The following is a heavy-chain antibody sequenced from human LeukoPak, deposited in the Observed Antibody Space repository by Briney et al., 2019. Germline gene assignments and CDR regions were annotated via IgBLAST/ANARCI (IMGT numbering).Heavy chain of an antibody. CDR2: ISAYNGNT. Sequence: ASVKVSCKAYGYTFTSYGISWVRQAPGQGLEWMGWISAYNGNTNYAQKLQGRVTMTTDTSTSTAYMELRSLRSDDTAVYYCARESTYYDFWSGYDGLYYYYGMDVWGRGTTVTVSS. CDR3: ARESTYYDFWSGYDGLYYYYGMDV. CDR1: GYTFTSYG. V-gene: IGHV1-18*01. D-gene: IGHD3-3*01. J-gene: IGHJ6*02.